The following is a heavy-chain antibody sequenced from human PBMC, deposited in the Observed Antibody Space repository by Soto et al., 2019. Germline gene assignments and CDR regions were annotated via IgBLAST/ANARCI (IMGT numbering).Heavy chain of an antibody. CDR1: GFTFSSYV. CDR2: ISGSGGST. J-gene: IGHJ4*02. Sequence: GGSLRLSCAASGFTFSSYVMSWVRQAPGKGLEWASAISGSGGSTYYADSVKGRFTISRDNSKNTLYLQMNSLRAEDTAVYYCARVPDSFYFDYWGQGTLVTVSS. CDR3: ARVPDSFYFDY. V-gene: IGHV3-23*01. D-gene: IGHD3-22*01.